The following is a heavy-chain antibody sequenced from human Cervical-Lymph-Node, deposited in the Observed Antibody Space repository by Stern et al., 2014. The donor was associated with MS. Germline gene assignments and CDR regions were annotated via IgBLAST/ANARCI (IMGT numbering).Heavy chain of an antibody. Sequence: VQLGQSGAEVKTPGASVKVSCWSSGYTFIDYYMQWVRQAPGQGLEWMGWINPDSGDTKYAQKFRGRVTMTRDTSASTAYMELSSLTSDDTAVYYCARGSSGYDYPEGYWGQGTPVTVST. J-gene: IGHJ4*02. CDR1: GYTFIDYY. CDR3: ARGSSGYDYPEGY. D-gene: IGHD5-12*01. CDR2: INPDSGDT. V-gene: IGHV1-2*02.